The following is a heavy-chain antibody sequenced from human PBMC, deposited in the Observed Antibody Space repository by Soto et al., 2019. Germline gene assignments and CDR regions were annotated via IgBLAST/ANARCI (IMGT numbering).Heavy chain of an antibody. V-gene: IGHV4-30-2*01. D-gene: IGHD3-3*01. CDR1: GGSIRSGGYS. J-gene: IGHJ5*02. CDR2: IYHSGST. CDR3: ARVPGVVTIGWFDP. Sequence: QLQLQESGSGLVKPSQTLSLTCAVSGGSIRSGGYSWSWIRQPPGKGLEWIGYIYHSGSTYYNPSLKSRVTISVDRSKNQLSLKLSSVTAADTSVYYCARVPGVVTIGWFDPWGQGTLVTVSS.